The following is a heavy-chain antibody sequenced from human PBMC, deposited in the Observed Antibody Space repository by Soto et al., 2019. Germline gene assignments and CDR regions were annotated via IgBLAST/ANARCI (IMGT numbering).Heavy chain of an antibody. CDR1: GGSISSSTYY. Sequence: QLQLQESGPGLVKPSETLSLTCTVSGGSISSSTYYWGWIRQPPGKGLEWIGSIYYSGSTHYNPALKSRVTMSVDTSRTQVSLKLNSVTAADTAVYYCASHEGGAAADRPLDDWGQGTLVTVSS. CDR2: IYYSGST. J-gene: IGHJ4*02. CDR3: ASHEGGAAADRPLDD. V-gene: IGHV4-39*01. D-gene: IGHD6-13*01.